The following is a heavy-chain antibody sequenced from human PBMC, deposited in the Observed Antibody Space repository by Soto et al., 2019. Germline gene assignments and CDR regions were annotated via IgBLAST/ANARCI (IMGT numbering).Heavy chain of an antibody. V-gene: IGHV3-53*01. Sequence: EVQLVESGGGLIQPGGSLRLSCAVSGFTVRANYMSWVRQAPGKGLEWVSVIYSGGTTYYADSVKGRFIISRDISKNTLYLHMNILRAQHTAVYYCPGYGYWGPGTLVTVSS. CDR1: GFTVRANY. CDR3: PGYGY. D-gene: IGHD5-12*01. J-gene: IGHJ4*02. CDR2: IYSGGTT.